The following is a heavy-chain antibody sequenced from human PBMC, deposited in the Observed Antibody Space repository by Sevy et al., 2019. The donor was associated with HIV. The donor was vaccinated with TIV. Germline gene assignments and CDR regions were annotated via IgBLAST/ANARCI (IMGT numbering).Heavy chain of an antibody. D-gene: IGHD2-8*02. J-gene: IGHJ6*02. CDR1: GFTFTYAW. V-gene: IGHV3-15*05. CDR2: IKSNADGGKI. CDR3: STDPIILLLVTDGMDV. Sequence: GGSLRLSCAASGFTFTYAWMNWVRQAPGKGLEWVGRIKSNADGGKIDYAAPVKGRFIISRDDSKNTLYLQMNSLKTEDTGVYYCSTDPIILLLVTDGMDVWGQGTTVTVSS.